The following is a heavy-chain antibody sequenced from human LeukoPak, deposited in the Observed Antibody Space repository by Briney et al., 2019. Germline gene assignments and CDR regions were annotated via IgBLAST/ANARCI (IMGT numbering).Heavy chain of an antibody. J-gene: IGHJ5*02. CDR2: IYYSGST. CDR1: DDSITIYY. D-gene: IGHD3-22*01. Sequence: SETLSLTCTVSDDSITIYYWSWIRQPPGKGLEWIGYIYYSGSTNYNPSLKSRVTISVDTSKNQFSLKLSSVTAADTAAYYCARHGYYRGWFDPWGQGTLVTVSS. CDR3: ARHGYYRGWFDP. V-gene: IGHV4-59*01.